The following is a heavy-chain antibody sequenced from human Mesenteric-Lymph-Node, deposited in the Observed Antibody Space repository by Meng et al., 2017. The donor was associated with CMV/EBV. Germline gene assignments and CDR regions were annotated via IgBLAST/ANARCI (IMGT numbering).Heavy chain of an antibody. CDR3: ARGRTRFLEWLPSDWFDF. CDR1: GYIFTSYD. J-gene: IGHJ3*01. Sequence: ASVKVSCKASGYIFTSYDIGWVRQAPGKGLEWMGWISPYNGNKKYSQNLQGRVTMTTDTFTSTVYMELGSLRSDDTAVYYCARGRTRFLEWLPSDWFDFWGQGTMVTVSS. D-gene: IGHD3-3*01. V-gene: IGHV1-18*01. CDR2: ISPYNGNK.